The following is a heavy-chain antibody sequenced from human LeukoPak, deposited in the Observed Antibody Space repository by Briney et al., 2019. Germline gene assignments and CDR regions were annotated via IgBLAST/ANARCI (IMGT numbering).Heavy chain of an antibody. J-gene: IGHJ5*02. CDR1: GFTFSSYG. D-gene: IGHD3-10*01. Sequence: GGTLRLSCAASGFTFSSYGMSWVRQAPGKGLEWVSYISSSGSTIYYADSVKGRFTISRDNTKNSLYLQMNSLRAEDTAVYFCARDLVVRGRWSWFDPWGQGTLVTVSS. CDR3: ARDLVVRGRWSWFDP. V-gene: IGHV3-48*04. CDR2: ISSSGSTI.